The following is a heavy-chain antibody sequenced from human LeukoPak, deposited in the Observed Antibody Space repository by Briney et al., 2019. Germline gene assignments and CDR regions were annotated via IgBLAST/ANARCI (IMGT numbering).Heavy chain of an antibody. D-gene: IGHD3-22*01. Sequence: GGSLRLSCAASGFTFSSYAMSWVRQAPGKGLEWVSFIYSGGNTHYSDSVKGRFTISRDNSKNTLYLQMNSLRAEDTAVYYCARRAGDYSHPYDYWGQGTLVTVSS. CDR1: GFTFSSYA. CDR2: IYSGGNT. V-gene: IGHV3-53*01. J-gene: IGHJ4*02. CDR3: ARRAGDYSHPYDY.